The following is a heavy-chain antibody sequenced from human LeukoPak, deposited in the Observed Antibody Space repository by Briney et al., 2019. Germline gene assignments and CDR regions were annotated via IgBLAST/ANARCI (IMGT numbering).Heavy chain of an antibody. CDR3: AKVGVPRTTVTHYYFDY. J-gene: IGHJ4*02. D-gene: IGHD4-17*01. Sequence: GGSLRLSCAASGFTFSSYGMHWVRQAPGKGLEWVSAIIGSGGSTYYADSVKGRFTISRDNSKNTLYLQMNSLGAEDTAVYYCAKVGVPRTTVTHYYFDYWGQGTLVTVSS. CDR2: IIGSGGST. V-gene: IGHV3-23*01. CDR1: GFTFSSYG.